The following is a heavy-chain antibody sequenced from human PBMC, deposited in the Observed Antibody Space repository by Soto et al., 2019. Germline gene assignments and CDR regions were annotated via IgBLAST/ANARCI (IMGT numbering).Heavy chain of an antibody. V-gene: IGHV3-21*01. CDR3: ARGWLRGPWMY. Sequence: EVQLVESGGGLVKPGGSLRLSCAASGFIFSSYTMNWVRQAPGKGLEWVSSISASSTYIYYADSLKGRFTISRDNAYNSLYLQMNSLRAEDTAGYYCARGWLRGPWMYWGQGTLVTVSS. J-gene: IGHJ4*02. CDR2: ISASSTYI. D-gene: IGHD5-12*01. CDR1: GFIFSSYT.